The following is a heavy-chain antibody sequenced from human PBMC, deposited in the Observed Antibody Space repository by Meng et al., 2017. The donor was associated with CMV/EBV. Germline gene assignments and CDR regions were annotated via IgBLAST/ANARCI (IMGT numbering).Heavy chain of an antibody. Sequence: YFWLWIRQPPGKGLEWIGEIHHSGSTHYLPSLQSRVTISVDTSKHQFSLKLSSVTAADTAVYYCASLGRYCSSTSCYRYYYYGMDVWGQGTTVTVSS. D-gene: IGHD2-2*02. CDR2: IHHSGST. V-gene: IGHV4-34*01. CDR1: YF. CDR3: ASLGRYCSSTSCYRYYYYGMDV. J-gene: IGHJ6*02.